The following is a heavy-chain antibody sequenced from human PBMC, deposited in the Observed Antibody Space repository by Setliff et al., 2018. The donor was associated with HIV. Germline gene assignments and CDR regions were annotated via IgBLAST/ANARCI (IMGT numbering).Heavy chain of an antibody. V-gene: IGHV1-58*01. J-gene: IGHJ6*02. D-gene: IGHD3-16*01. Sequence: VRQARGQRLEWIGWIVVGSGNTKYAQKFQERVTITRDMSTSTAYLHLSSLRSEDTAVYFCAAGPMYYYGMDVWGQGTTVTVSS. CDR3: AAGPMYYYGMDV. CDR2: IVVGSGNT.